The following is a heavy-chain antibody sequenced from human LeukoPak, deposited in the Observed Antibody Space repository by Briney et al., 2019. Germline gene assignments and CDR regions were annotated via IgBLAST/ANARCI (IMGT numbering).Heavy chain of an antibody. CDR3: AEYIRRWGTYNFDF. D-gene: IGHD5-24*01. CDR1: GGSISPYY. CDR2: VYYSGST. V-gene: IGHV4-59*01. J-gene: IGHJ4*02. Sequence: NPSETLSLTCTVSGGSISPYYWSWIRQPPGKGLEWIGYVYYSGSTNYNPSLKSRVTMSVDASKNQFSLKLGSVTAADTAVYYCAEYIRRWGTYNFDFWGQGTLLTVSS.